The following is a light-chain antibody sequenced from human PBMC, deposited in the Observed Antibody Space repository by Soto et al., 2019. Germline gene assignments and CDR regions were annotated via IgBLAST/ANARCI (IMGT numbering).Light chain of an antibody. V-gene: IGKV3-11*01. CDR1: QSVSSY. CDR2: DAS. Sequence: EIVLTQSPATLSLSPGERATLSCRASQSVSSYLDWYQQKPGQAPRLLIYDASNRATGITARFSGSGSGTDFTLTISSLEPEDFAVYYCQQRSNWPLTFGGGTKVEIK. CDR3: QQRSNWPLT. J-gene: IGKJ4*01.